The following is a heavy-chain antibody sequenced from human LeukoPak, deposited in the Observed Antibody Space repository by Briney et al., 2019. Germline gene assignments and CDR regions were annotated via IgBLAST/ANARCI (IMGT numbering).Heavy chain of an antibody. Sequence: SVKVSCKASGGTFSSYAISWVRQAPGQGLEWMGGIIPIFGTANYAQKFQGRVTITADKSTSTAYMELSSLRSEDTAVYYCARDPTYYYGSGSYFTRDYWGQGTLVTVSS. CDR3: ARDPTYYYGSGSYFTRDY. D-gene: IGHD3-10*01. CDR2: IIPIFGTA. V-gene: IGHV1-69*06. CDR1: GGTFSSYA. J-gene: IGHJ4*02.